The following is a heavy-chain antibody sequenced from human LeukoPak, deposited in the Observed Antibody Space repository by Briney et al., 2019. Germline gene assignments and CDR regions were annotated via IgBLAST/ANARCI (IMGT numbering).Heavy chain of an antibody. CDR2: IKQDGSEK. J-gene: IGHJ5*02. CDR3: AKSGGVRFDP. V-gene: IGHV3-7*03. D-gene: IGHD3-16*01. Sequence: GGSLRLSCAASGFSSSSYWMSWVRQAPGKGLEWVANIKQDGSEKYYVDSVKGRFSISRDNAKNSLYLQMNSLRGEDTAVYYCAKSGGVRFDPWGQGTLVTVSS. CDR1: GFSSSSYW.